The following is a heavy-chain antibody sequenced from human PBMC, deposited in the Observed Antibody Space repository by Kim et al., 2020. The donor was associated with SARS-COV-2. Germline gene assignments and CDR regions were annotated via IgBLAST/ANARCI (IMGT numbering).Heavy chain of an antibody. D-gene: IGHD3-3*01. CDR3: ARRVYDVVATPSNWFDP. V-gene: IGHV5-51*01. Sequence: GESLKISCYDSGNTFASNWIGWVRQMSGKGLEWVALINPGTSQALYSASFQGQVTISADKSINTVYLQWSSLRASDTAMYYCARRVYDVVATPSNWFDPWGQGTLVTVSS. J-gene: IGHJ5*02. CDR2: INPGTSQA. CDR1: GNTFASNW.